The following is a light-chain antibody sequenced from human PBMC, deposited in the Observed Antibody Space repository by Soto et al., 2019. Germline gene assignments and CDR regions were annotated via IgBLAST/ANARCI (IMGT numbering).Light chain of an antibody. V-gene: IGLV1-40*01. CDR3: QSYDSSLNYV. J-gene: IGLJ1*01. Sequence: QSVLTQPPSASGTPGQRVTISCFGGSSNLGAGYDVHWYHQLPGTAPKLLIYGNSNRPSGVPDRFSGSKSGTSASLAITGLHAEDEADYYCQSYDSSLNYVFGTGTKLTVL. CDR2: GNS. CDR1: SSNLGAGYD.